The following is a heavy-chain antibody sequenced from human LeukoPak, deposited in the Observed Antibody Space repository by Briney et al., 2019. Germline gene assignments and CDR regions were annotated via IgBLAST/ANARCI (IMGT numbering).Heavy chain of an antibody. D-gene: IGHD3-22*01. J-gene: IGHJ4*02. CDR1: GGSISSSSYY. CDR3: ARNPYGSSGYQGY. V-gene: IGHV4-61*02. CDR2: IYASGST. Sequence: SETLSLTCSVSGGSISSSSYYWSWIRQPAGKGLEWIGRIYASGSTNYNPSLKSRVTISLDTSKNQFSLKLNSVSAADTAVYYCARNPYGSSGYQGYWGQGTLVTVSS.